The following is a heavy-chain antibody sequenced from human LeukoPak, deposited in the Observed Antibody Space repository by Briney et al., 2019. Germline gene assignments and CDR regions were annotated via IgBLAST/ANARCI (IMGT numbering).Heavy chain of an antibody. Sequence: SETLSLTCTVSGVSISSYYWSWIRQPAGKGLEWIGRVYASGSTNYNPSLKSRVTMSLDTSKNQFSLKLSSVTAADTAVYYCARGIVATINVYYYYYMDVWGQGTMVTVSS. J-gene: IGHJ6*03. CDR3: ARGIVATINVYYYYYMDV. D-gene: IGHD5-12*01. CDR1: GVSISSYY. V-gene: IGHV4-4*07. CDR2: VYASGST.